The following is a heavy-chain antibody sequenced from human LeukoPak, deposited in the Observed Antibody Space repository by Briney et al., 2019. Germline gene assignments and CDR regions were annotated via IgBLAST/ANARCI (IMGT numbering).Heavy chain of an antibody. CDR1: GFTFSDSP. CDR2: IRSKANSYAT. J-gene: IGHJ4*02. D-gene: IGHD7-27*01. V-gene: IGHV3-73*01. Sequence: PGGSLRLSCAASGFTFSDSPMHWVRQASGKGLEWVGRIRSKANSYATAYAASVKGRFTISGDDSKNTAYLQMNSLKTEDTAVYYCTRAINWGYEEDFDYWGQGTLVTVSS. CDR3: TRAINWGYEEDFDY.